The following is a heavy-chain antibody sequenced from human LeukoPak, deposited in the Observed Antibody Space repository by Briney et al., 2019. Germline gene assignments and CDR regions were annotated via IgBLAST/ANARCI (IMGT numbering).Heavy chain of an antibody. CDR1: GFTFSDYG. V-gene: IGHV1-69*04. Sequence: GGSLRLSCAASGFTFSDYGMHWVRQAPGQGLEWMGRIIPILGIANYAQKFQGRVTITADKSTSTAYMELSSLRSEDTAVYYCARAPPLVDMVKGERYFQHWGQGTLVTVSS. D-gene: IGHD5-24*01. CDR3: ARAPPLVDMVKGERYFQH. J-gene: IGHJ1*01. CDR2: IIPILGIA.